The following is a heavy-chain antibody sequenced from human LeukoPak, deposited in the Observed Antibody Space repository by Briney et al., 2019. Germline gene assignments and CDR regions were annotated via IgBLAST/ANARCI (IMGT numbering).Heavy chain of an antibody. CDR3: AKVQDYDILTGYYIAGGSFHY. J-gene: IGHJ4*02. CDR2: ISSSSSTI. CDR1: GFTFSSYS. D-gene: IGHD3-9*01. V-gene: IGHV3-48*01. Sequence: GGSLRLSCAASGFTFSSYSMNWVRQAPGKGLEWVSYISSSSSTIYYADSVKGRFTISRDNAKNSLYLQMNSLRAEDTAVYYCAKVQDYDILTGYYIAGGSFHYWGQGTLVTVSS.